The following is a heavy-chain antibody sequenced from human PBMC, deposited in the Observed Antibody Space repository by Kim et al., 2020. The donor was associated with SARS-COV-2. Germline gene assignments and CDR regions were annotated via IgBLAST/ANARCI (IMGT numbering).Heavy chain of an antibody. Sequence: GGSLRLSCAASGFTFSSYAMSWVRQAPGKGLEWVSAISGSGGSTYYADSVKGRFTISRDNSKNTLYLQMNSLRAEDTAVYYCANLDGGRRAYYDFWSGYYMPEGGYFQHWGQGTLVTVSS. CDR2: ISGSGGST. CDR1: GFTFSSYA. J-gene: IGHJ1*01. D-gene: IGHD3-3*01. V-gene: IGHV3-23*01. CDR3: ANLDGGRRAYYDFWSGYYMPEGGYFQH.